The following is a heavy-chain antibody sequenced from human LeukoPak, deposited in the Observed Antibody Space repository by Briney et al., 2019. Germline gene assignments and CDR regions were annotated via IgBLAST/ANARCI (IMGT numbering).Heavy chain of an antibody. Sequence: GGSLRLSCTASGFTFGDYAMSWVRQAPGKGLEWVGFIRSKAYGGTTEYAASVKGRFTISRDDSKSIAYLQMNSLKTEDTAVYYCTADTAMVMVVGGQGTLVTVSS. J-gene: IGHJ4*02. D-gene: IGHD5-18*01. CDR1: GFTFGDYA. V-gene: IGHV3-49*04. CDR2: IRSKAYGGTT. CDR3: TADTAMVMVV.